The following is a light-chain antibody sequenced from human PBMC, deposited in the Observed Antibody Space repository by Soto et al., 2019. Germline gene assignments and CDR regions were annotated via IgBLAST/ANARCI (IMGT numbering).Light chain of an antibody. CDR1: PSVSSSY. Sequence: EIVLTQSPGTLSLSPGERATLSCRASPSVSSSYLAWYQQKPGQAPRLLIYGASSRATGIPDRFSGSGSGTDFTLTISSLEPEDFAVYYCQQYGSSRTFGQGTKVDIK. CDR3: QQYGSSRT. CDR2: GAS. J-gene: IGKJ1*01. V-gene: IGKV3-20*01.